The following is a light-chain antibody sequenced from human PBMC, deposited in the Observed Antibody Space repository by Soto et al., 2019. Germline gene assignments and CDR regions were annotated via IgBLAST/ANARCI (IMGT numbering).Light chain of an antibody. Sequence: EIVLTQSPATLSLFPGERATLSCRASQTVSVYLAWYQQKRGQAPRLLIYDASNWATGIPARFSGSGSGTDFTLTISTLEPEYFAAYYCQQRYIWPITFGQGTKLEIK. J-gene: IGKJ2*01. CDR3: QQRYIWPIT. CDR2: DAS. CDR1: QTVSVY. V-gene: IGKV3-11*01.